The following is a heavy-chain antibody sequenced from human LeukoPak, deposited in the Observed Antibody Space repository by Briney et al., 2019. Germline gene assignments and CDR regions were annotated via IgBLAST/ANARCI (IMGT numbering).Heavy chain of an antibody. CDR2: IYYSGST. J-gene: IGHJ5*02. Sequence: SETLSLTCTVSGGSITSSSYYWGWIRQPPGKGLEWIGSIYYSGSTYYNPSLKSRITISVDTSKNQFSLKLNSVTAADTAVYYCARVSCSGGSCPFGSWFDPWGQGTLVTVPS. V-gene: IGHV4-39*01. CDR1: GGSITSSSYY. CDR3: ARVSCSGGSCPFGSWFDP. D-gene: IGHD2-15*01.